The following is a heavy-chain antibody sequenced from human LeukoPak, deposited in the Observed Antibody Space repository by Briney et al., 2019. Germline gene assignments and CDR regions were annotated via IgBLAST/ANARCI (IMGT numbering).Heavy chain of an antibody. CDR1: GFTVSSNY. Sequence: GSLRLSCAASGFTVSSNYMSWVRQAPGKGLERVSVIYSGGSTYYADSVKGRFAISRDNSKNTLYLQMNSLRAEDTAVYYCARDRYDRPFDYWGQGTLVTVSS. J-gene: IGHJ4*02. CDR3: ARDRYDRPFDY. V-gene: IGHV3-53*01. D-gene: IGHD3-16*01. CDR2: IYSGGST.